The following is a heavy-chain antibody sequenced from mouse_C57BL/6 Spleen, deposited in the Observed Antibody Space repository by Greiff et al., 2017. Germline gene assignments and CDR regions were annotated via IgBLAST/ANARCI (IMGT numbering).Heavy chain of an antibody. D-gene: IGHD2-4*01. Sequence: EVQLKESGPELVKPGASVKISCKASGYSFTDYNMNWVKQSNGKSLEWIGVIDPNYGTTSYNQKFKGKATLTVDQSSSTAYMQLNSLTSEDSAVXYCARGYDYDRGQGMAYWGQGTSVTVSA. CDR3: ARGYDYDRGQGMAY. CDR2: IDPNYGTT. CDR1: GYSFTDYN. J-gene: IGHJ4*01. V-gene: IGHV1-39*01.